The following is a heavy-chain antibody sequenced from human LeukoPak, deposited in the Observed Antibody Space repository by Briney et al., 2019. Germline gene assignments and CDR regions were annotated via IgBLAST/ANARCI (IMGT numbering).Heavy chain of an antibody. CDR3: AREADYSTDDYYYGMDV. CDR2: ISPIFGTE. J-gene: IGHJ6*02. Sequence: GASVKVSCKASGGTFSRYAISWGRQAPGQGLGWMGGISPIFGTENYAQKLQGRVTITADESTSTASMEVSSLRSEDTALYYCAREADYSTDDYYYGMDVSGQGTTVTVSS. CDR1: GGTFSRYA. V-gene: IGHV1-69*13. D-gene: IGHD4-11*01.